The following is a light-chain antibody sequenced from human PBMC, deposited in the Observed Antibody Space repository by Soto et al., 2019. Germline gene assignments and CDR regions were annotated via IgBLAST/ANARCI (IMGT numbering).Light chain of an antibody. Sequence: QSALTQPASVSGSPGRSVTISCTGTSSDVGDFNYVSWYQHLPGRAPKLIIYDVTNRPSGISYRFSASKSGRTASLTISGLQAGDEADYYCSSYSSSTTHVVSGGGTKLTVL. CDR1: SSDVGDFNY. CDR3: SSYSSSTTHVV. J-gene: IGLJ2*01. CDR2: DVT. V-gene: IGLV2-14*03.